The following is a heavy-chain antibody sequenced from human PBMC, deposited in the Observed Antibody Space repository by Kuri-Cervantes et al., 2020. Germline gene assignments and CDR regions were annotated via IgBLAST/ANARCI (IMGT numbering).Heavy chain of an antibody. CDR2: ISYDGSNK. J-gene: IGHJ3*01. CDR1: GFTFSSYA. V-gene: IGHV3-30-3*01. D-gene: IGHD4/OR15-4a*01. Sequence: GGSLRLSCAASGFTFSSYAMHWVRQAPGKGLEWVAVISYDGSNKYYADSVKGRFTISRDNSKNTLYLQMNSLRAEDTAVYYCVRDNSNDYGQDHSLDVWGQGTVVTVSS. CDR3: VRDNSNDYGQDHSLDV.